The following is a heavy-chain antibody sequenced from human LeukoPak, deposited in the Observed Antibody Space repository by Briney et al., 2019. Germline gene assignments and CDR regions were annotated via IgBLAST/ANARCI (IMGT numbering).Heavy chain of an antibody. Sequence: ASVKVSCKASGYTFTSDGISWVRQAPGQGLEWMGWISSYNGNTNYAQKLQGRVTMTTDTSTSTAYMELRSLRSDDTAVYYCARDLGSSKDNWNYAHFDYWGQGTLVTVSS. D-gene: IGHD1-7*01. V-gene: IGHV1-18*01. CDR3: ARDLGSSKDNWNYAHFDY. J-gene: IGHJ4*02. CDR2: ISSYNGNT. CDR1: GYTFTSDG.